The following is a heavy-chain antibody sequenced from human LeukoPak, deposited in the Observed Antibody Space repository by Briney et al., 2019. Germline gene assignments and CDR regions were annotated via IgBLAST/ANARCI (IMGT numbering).Heavy chain of an antibody. Sequence: GGSLRLSCEASGFSFSTSWMAWVRQAPGKGLEWVANIRKDASVEHYVDSVKGRFTISRDNAKNSLHLQMNSLRAEDTAVYYCARDSNYYDGSDSFDTYDIWGQGTMVTVSS. CDR2: IRKDASVE. CDR1: GFSFSTSW. CDR3: ARDSNYYDGSDSFDTYDI. V-gene: IGHV3-7*01. J-gene: IGHJ3*02. D-gene: IGHD3-22*01.